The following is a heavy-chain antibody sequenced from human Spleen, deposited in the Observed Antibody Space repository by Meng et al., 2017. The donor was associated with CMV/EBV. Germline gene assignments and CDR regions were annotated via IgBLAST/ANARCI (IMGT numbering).Heavy chain of an antibody. D-gene: IGHD2-21*01. J-gene: IGHJ4*01. V-gene: IGHV1-69-2*01. Sequence: ISCKVSGYTYSDYYMHWVQQAPGKGLEWMGLVNPENGETIYAEKFQGRVTIIADTSTDTGYMELSSLRSEDTAVYYCANSPFHEPFDYWGQGTLVTVSS. CDR2: VNPENGET. CDR3: ANSPFHEPFDY. CDR1: GYTYSDYY.